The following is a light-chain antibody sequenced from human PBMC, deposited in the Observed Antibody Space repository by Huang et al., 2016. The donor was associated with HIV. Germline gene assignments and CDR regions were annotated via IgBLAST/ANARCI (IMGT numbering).Light chain of an antibody. V-gene: IGKV1-27*01. J-gene: IGKJ1*01. Sequence: DIQMTQYPSSLSVSVGDRVTITCRASQDIKNYLAWYQQKAGQVPKLLIDAASSLHSGVPSRFSGSGSGTDFTLSIISLQPEDVAIYYCQKYDSVPRTFGQGTKVDIK. CDR1: QDIKNY. CDR3: QKYDSVPRT. CDR2: AAS.